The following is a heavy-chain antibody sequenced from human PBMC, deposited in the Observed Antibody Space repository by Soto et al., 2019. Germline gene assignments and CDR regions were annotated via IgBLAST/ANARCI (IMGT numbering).Heavy chain of an antibody. CDR2: INPSGGST. CDR1: GYTFTSYY. D-gene: IGHD3-10*01. CDR3: ARSPDYYGSGSLLRYGTDV. V-gene: IGHV1-46*01. J-gene: IGHJ6*02. Sequence: ASVRVSCKASGYTFTSYYMHWVRQAPGQGLEWMGIINPSGGSTSYAQKFQGRVTMTRDTSTSTVYMELNSLRSEDTAVHYCARSPDYYGSGSLLRYGTDVWGQGTTVTVSS.